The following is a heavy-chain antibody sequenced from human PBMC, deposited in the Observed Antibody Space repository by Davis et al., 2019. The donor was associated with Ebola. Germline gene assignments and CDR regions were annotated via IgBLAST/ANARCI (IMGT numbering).Heavy chain of an antibody. J-gene: IGHJ4*02. V-gene: IGHV3-48*03. CDR3: ARDDERLGSGGLTH. D-gene: IGHD6-19*01. Sequence: PGGSLRLSCAASGFTFSSYEMNWVRQAPGKGLEWVSYISSSGSTIYYADSVKGRFTISRDNAKNSLYLQMNSLRAEDTAVYYCARDDERLGSGGLTHWGQGTLVTVSS. CDR2: ISSSGSTI. CDR1: GFTFSSYE.